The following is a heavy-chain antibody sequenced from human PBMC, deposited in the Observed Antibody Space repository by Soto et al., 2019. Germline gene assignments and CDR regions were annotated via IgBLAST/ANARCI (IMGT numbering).Heavy chain of an antibody. CDR3: ARVGCSSTSCYHVYYYGMDV. CDR1: GGTFSSYA. J-gene: IGHJ6*02. Sequence: QVQLVQSGAEVKKPGSSVKVSCKASGGTFSSYAISWVRQAPGHGLEWMGGIIPIFGTANYAQKFQGRVTITADESTSTAYMELSSRRSEDTAVYYCARVGCSSTSCYHVYYYGMDVWGQGTTVTVSS. D-gene: IGHD2-2*01. CDR2: IIPIFGTA. V-gene: IGHV1-69*01.